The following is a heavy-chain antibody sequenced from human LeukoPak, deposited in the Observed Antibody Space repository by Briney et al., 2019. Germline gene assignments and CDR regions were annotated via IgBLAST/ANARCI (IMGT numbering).Heavy chain of an antibody. CDR2: ISNDGSDK. J-gene: IGHJ2*01. CDR1: GLTFSRCG. Sequence: GGSLRLSCAASGLTFSRCGMHWVRQAPGKGLEWVAVISNDGSDKYYADSVKGRFTISRDNSKSTLYLQMNSLRTEDTAVYYCARRWYFDLWGRGTLVTVSS. V-gene: IGHV3-30*03. CDR3: ARRWYFDL.